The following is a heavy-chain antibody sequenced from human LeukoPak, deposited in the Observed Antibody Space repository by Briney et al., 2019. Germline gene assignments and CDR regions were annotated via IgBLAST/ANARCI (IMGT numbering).Heavy chain of an antibody. D-gene: IGHD2-2*01. Sequence: SETLSLTCAVYGGSLSGYYWSWIRQPPGKGLEWIGEINHSGSTNYNPSLKSRVTISVDTSKNQFSLKLSPVTAADTAVYYCAGNIVVVPAAPRVGIDYWGQGTLVTVSS. CDR3: AGNIVVVPAAPRVGIDY. CDR1: GGSLSGYY. CDR2: INHSGST. J-gene: IGHJ4*02. V-gene: IGHV4-34*01.